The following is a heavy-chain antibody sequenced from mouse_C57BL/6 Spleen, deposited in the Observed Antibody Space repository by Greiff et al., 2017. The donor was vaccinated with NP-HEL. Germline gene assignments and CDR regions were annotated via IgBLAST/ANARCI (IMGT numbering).Heavy chain of an antibody. J-gene: IGHJ4*01. D-gene: IGHD1-1*01. CDR3: VRDRSGIDYYGSSSNYYAMDY. V-gene: IGHV10-3*01. Sequence: EVKVVESGGGLVQPKGSLKLSCAASGFTFNTYAMHWVRQAPGKGLEWVARIRSKSSNYATYYADSVKDRFTISRDDSQSMLYLQMNNLKTEDTAMYYCVRDRSGIDYYGSSSNYYAMDYWGQGTSVTVSS. CDR2: IRSKSSNYAT. CDR1: GFTFNTYA.